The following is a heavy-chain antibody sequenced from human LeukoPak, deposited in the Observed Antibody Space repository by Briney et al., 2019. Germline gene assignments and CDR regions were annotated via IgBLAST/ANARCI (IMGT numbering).Heavy chain of an antibody. V-gene: IGHV1-69*05. J-gene: IGHJ4*02. D-gene: IGHD1-26*01. CDR3: ARDLGSGSYDY. CDR1: GGTFSSYA. CDR2: IIPISGTA. Sequence: SVKVSCKASGGTFSSYAISWVRQAPGQGLEWMGRIIPISGTANYAQKFQGRVTITTDESTSTAYMELSSLRSEDTAVYYCARDLGSGSYDYWGQGTLVTVSS.